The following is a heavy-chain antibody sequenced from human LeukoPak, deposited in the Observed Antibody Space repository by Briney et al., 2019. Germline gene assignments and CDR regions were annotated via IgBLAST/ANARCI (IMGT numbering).Heavy chain of an antibody. Sequence: GGSLRLSCAASGFTFSNYGMNWVRQAPGRGLEWVSRISGSGDNSGSGDNTHYADSVKGRFTISRDNSKNTLYLQMSGLRVEDTAVYYCAKQAFGDYLYYFDHWGQGTLVTVSS. D-gene: IGHD4-17*01. CDR3: AKQAFGDYLYYFDH. CDR2: ISGSGDNSGSGDNT. J-gene: IGHJ4*02. V-gene: IGHV3-23*01. CDR1: GFTFSNYG.